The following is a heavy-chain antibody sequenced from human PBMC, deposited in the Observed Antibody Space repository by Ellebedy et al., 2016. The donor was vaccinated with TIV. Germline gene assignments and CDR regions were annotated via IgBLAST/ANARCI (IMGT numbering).Heavy chain of an antibody. J-gene: IGHJ6*02. CDR1: GDSITTTHW. Sequence: MPSETLSLTCAVSGDSITTTHWWTWVRQPPGQGLEWIGEIYHSGTTNYNPSLKGRVTITVDKSKNQLSLSLSSVTAADTAVYYCARDCSSGLCFGDNNNYGMDVWGQGTTVTVSS. CDR2: IYHSGTT. CDR3: ARDCSSGLCFGDNNNYGMDV. V-gene: IGHV4-4*02. D-gene: IGHD2-8*02.